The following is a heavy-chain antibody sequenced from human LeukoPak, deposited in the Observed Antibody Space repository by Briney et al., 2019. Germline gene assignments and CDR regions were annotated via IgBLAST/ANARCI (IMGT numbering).Heavy chain of an antibody. V-gene: IGHV4-38-2*02. CDR1: GYSISSGYY. CDR2: IYHSGST. Sequence: PSETLSLTCTVSGYSISSGYYWGWIRQPPGKGLEWIGSIYHSGSTYYNPSLKSRVTISVDTSKNQFSLKLSSVTAADTAVYYCARDTADDSSGYLDYWGQGTLVTVSS. D-gene: IGHD3-22*01. CDR3: ARDTADDSSGYLDY. J-gene: IGHJ4*02.